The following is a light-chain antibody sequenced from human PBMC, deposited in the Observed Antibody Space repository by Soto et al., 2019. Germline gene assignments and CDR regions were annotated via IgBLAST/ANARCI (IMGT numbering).Light chain of an antibody. CDR2: DAS. V-gene: IGKV1-5*01. CDR1: QSVSWW. Sequence: DIQMTQSPSTLSLSVGDRVTITCRASQSVSWWLAWYQQRPGKGPKLLIYDASSLQSGVPSRFSGSGSGTEFTLTSSSLQPEDFETYYCQQYNGDSYTFGQGTKLEI. J-gene: IGKJ2*01. CDR3: QQYNGDSYT.